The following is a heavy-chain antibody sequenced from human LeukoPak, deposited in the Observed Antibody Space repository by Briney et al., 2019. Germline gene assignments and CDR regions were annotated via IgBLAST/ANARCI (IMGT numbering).Heavy chain of an antibody. J-gene: IGHJ4*02. Sequence: GGSLRLSCAASGFTFSSYGMHWVGQAPGKGLEWVAVIWYDGSNKYYADSVKGRFTISRDNSKNTLYLQMNSLRAEDTAVYYCARDPGNSSGYYFDYWGQGTLVTVSS. V-gene: IGHV3-33*01. CDR3: ARDPGNSSGYYFDY. CDR2: IWYDGSNK. CDR1: GFTFSSYG. D-gene: IGHD3-22*01.